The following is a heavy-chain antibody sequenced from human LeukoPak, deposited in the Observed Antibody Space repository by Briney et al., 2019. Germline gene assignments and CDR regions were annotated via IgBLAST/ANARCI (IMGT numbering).Heavy chain of an antibody. Sequence: PSETLSLTCTVSGDSISSYYWSCIRQPAGKGLEWIGRIYSIGSTDYNPSLKSRVTMSVDTSKNQFSLKLSSVSAADTAVYYCARGPWRSGFDYWGQGTLVTVSS. V-gene: IGHV4-4*07. D-gene: IGHD3-3*01. CDR2: IYSIGST. J-gene: IGHJ4*02. CDR3: ARGPWRSGFDY. CDR1: GDSISSYY.